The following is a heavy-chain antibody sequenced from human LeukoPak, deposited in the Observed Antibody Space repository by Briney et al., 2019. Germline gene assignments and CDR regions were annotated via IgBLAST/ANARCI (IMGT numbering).Heavy chain of an antibody. V-gene: IGHV5-51*01. J-gene: IGHJ4*02. D-gene: IGHD2-2*01. Sequence: RGESLKISCKGSGYSFTSYWIGWVRQLPAKGLEWMGFIYPGDSDTRYSPSFQGQVTISADKSISTAYLQWSSLKASDTAMYYCAISHYCSSTSCFDYWGQGTLVTVSS. CDR1: GYSFTSYW. CDR2: IYPGDSDT. CDR3: AISHYCSSTSCFDY.